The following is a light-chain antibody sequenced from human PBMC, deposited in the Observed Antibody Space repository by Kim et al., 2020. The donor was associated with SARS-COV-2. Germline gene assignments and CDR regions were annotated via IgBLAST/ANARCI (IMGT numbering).Light chain of an antibody. V-gene: IGKV3-20*01. CDR3: HQYGSSPRT. J-gene: IGKJ1*01. CDR2: GAS. Sequence: EIVLTQSPGTLSLSPGERATLSCRASQSVSSSYLAWYQQKPVQAPRLLIYGASSRATGIPDWFSGSGCGTDLTLTISRLEPEDFAVYFCHQYGSSPRTLGQGSKVDIK. CDR1: QSVSSSY.